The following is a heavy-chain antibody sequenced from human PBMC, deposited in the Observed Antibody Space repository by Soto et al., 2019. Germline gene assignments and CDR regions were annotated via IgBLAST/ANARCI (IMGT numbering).Heavy chain of an antibody. CDR1: GFTFSNYA. V-gene: IGHV3-30-3*01. CDR3: ARGGETSDGHVDH. J-gene: IGHJ4*02. Sequence: QVQLVESGGGVVQPGRSLRLSCAASGFTFSNYAVHWVRQAPGKGLEWVAVISYDGSNQYYADSVKGRFTISRDNSKKAMFMQMNSLRTEDTAVYYCARGGETSDGHVDHWGQGTLVTVSS. D-gene: IGHD2-2*01. CDR2: ISYDGSNQ.